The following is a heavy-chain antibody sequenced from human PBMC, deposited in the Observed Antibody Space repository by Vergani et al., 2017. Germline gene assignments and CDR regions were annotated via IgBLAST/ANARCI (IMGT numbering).Heavy chain of an antibody. CDR1: GFTFSSYA. V-gene: IGHV3-30*01. CDR3: ARDLGDYANY. CDR2: ISYDGSNK. J-gene: IGHJ4*02. Sequence: QVQLVESGGGVVQPGRSLRLSCAASGFTFSSYAMHWVRQAPGKGLEWVAVISYDGSNKYYADSVKGRFTIPRDNSKTTLYLQMNSLRAEDTAVYYCARDLGDYANYWGQGTLVTVSS. D-gene: IGHD4-17*01.